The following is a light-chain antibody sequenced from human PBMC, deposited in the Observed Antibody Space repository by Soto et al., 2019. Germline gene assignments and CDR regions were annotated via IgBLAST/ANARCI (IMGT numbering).Light chain of an antibody. CDR2: AAS. CDR3: QLCYSIPIT. V-gene: IGKV1-39*01. CDR1: QSISSY. Sequence: DIQMTQYHKPLSASVGDRFTITCGASQSISSYLNWYQQKPGKAPKLLIYAASSLQSGVPSRFSGSGSGTDFTLTISSLQPEDFATYYCQLCYSIPITFGQGGLLDIK. J-gene: IGKJ5*01.